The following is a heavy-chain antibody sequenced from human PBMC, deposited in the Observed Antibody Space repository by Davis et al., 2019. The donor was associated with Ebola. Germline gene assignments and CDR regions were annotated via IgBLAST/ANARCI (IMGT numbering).Heavy chain of an antibody. D-gene: IGHD3-16*01. CDR3: ARVSGVFGGYYYYGMDV. CDR2: INHSGST. Sequence: PGGSLRLSCAVYGGSFSGYYWSWIRQPPGKGLEWIGEINHSGSTNYNPSLKSRVTISVDTSKNQFSLKLSSVTAADTAVYYCARVSGVFGGYYYYGMDVWGQGTTVTVSS. CDR1: GGSFSGYY. V-gene: IGHV4-34*01. J-gene: IGHJ6*02.